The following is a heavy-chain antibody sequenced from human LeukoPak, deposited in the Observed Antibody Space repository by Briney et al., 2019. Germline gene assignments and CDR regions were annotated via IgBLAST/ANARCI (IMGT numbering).Heavy chain of an antibody. CDR2: INPNSGGT. CDR3: ARALSLDY. J-gene: IGHJ4*02. CDR1: GYTFTDYY. V-gene: IGHV1-2*02. Sequence: ASVKVSCKASGYTFTDYYIDWVRQAPGQGLEWMGWINPNSGGTNYEQKFQGRVTMTRDTSISTVYMELSSLRSDDTAVYYCARALSLDYWGQGTLVAVSS.